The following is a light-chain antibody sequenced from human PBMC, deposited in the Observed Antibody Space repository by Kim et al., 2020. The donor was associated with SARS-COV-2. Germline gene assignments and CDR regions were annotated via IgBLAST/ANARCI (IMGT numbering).Light chain of an antibody. CDR1: SLRSYY. CDR2: GKN. V-gene: IGLV3-19*01. J-gene: IGLJ2*01. Sequence: SSELTQDPAVSVALGQTVRITCQGDSLRSYYASWYQQKPGQAPVLVIYGKNNRPSGIPDRFSGSSSGNTGSLTITGAQAEDEADYYCNSWDSGKHVVFGG. CDR3: NSWDSGKHVV.